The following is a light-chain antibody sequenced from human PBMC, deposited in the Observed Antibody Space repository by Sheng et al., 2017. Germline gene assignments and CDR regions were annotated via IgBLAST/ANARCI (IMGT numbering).Light chain of an antibody. Sequence: DIQMTQSPSSLSASVGDRVTITCRASQSISSYLNWFQQKPGKAPKLLIFTASSLQRGVPSRFSGSGSGTDFTLTISSLQPEDFATYYCQQSYSSPFIFGPGTRVDI. CDR1: QSISSY. CDR3: QQSYSSPFI. CDR2: TAS. V-gene: IGKV1-39*01. J-gene: IGKJ3*01.